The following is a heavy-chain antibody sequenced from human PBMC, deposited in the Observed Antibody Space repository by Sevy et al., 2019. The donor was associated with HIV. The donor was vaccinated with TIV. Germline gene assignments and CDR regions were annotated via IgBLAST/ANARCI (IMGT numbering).Heavy chain of an antibody. CDR3: AKNRPPGGSYFSRHAMDV. CDR2: ISSDGSYR. D-gene: IGHD3-16*01. CDR1: GFTFSAYD. V-gene: IGHV3-30*18. Sequence: GESLKTSCAASGFTFSAYDMHWVRQAPGKGLEWVAIISSDGSYRYYADSVRGRFSMSKDNSKNTMYLQISALSIEDTAVYYCAKNRPPGGSYFSRHAMDVWGRGTTVTVSS. J-gene: IGHJ6*02.